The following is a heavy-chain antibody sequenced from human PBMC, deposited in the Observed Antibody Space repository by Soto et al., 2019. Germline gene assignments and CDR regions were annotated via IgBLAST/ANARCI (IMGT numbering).Heavy chain of an antibody. J-gene: IGHJ6*02. D-gene: IGHD6-13*01. CDR1: GGSISSSHW. CDR2: IYHTGSI. Sequence: TSETLSLTCAVSGGSISSSHWWSWVRQPPGKGLEWIGEIYHTGSINYNPSLKSRVTISVDKSKNQFSLKLRSVTAADTAVYYCAGTTTSVGRGGTADYYGMDVWGQGTTVTSP. V-gene: IGHV4-4*02. CDR3: AGTTTSVGRGGTADYYGMDV.